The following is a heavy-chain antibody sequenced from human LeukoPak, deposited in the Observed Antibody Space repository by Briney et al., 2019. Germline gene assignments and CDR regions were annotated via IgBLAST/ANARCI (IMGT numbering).Heavy chain of an antibody. Sequence: PGGSLRLSCAASGFTFSSYWMNWARQAPGKGLEWVASINHNGNVNYYVDSVKGRFTISRDNAKNSLYLQMNSLRAEDTAVYYCARAVEPDYYDSSGYPFQHWGQGTLVTVSS. CDR2: INHNGNVN. CDR1: GFTFSSYW. CDR3: ARAVEPDYYDSSGYPFQH. J-gene: IGHJ1*01. V-gene: IGHV3-7*01. D-gene: IGHD3-22*01.